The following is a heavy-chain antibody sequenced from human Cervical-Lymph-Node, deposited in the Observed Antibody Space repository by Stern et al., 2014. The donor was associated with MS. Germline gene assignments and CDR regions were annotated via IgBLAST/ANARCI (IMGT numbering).Heavy chain of an antibody. CDR3: ARSVVRYFDL. D-gene: IGHD2-15*01. CDR1: GSPFISGSFF. Sequence: VQLVESGPGLVKPSETLSLACNVSGSPFISGSFFWGWVRQPPGKGLEWIGSIHFSGSTYVNPSLVSRVTISVDTSKRHFSLQLSSVTAADTAVYYCARSVVRYFDLWGRGTLVTVSS. CDR2: IHFSGST. V-gene: IGHV4-39*01. J-gene: IGHJ2*01.